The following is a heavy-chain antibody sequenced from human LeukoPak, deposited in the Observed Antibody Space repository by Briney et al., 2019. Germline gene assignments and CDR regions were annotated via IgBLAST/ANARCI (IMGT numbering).Heavy chain of an antibody. V-gene: IGHV3-30*04. CDR2: TSYDGSDK. CDR3: ARVGTVTHYYYYYGMDV. J-gene: IGHJ6*02. CDR1: GFTFSSYA. Sequence: GGSLRLSCAASGFTFSSYAMHWVRQAPGKGLEWVAVTSYDGSDKYYTDSVKGRFTISRDNSKNTTYLQMNSLRAEDTAVYYCARVGTVTHYYYYYGMDVWGQGTTVTVSS. D-gene: IGHD4-17*01.